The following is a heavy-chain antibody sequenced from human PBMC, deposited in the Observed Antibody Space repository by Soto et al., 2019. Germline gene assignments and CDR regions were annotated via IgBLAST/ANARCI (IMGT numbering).Heavy chain of an antibody. CDR1: GFTFSSYS. CDR2: ISSSSSYI. V-gene: IGHV3-21*01. J-gene: IGHJ4*02. CDR3: ARGGQSSSSCDY. D-gene: IGHD6-6*01. Sequence: PGGSLRLSCAASGFTFSSYSMNWVRQAPGKGLEWVSSISSSSSYIYYADSVKGRFTISRDNAKNSLYLQMNSLRAEDTAVYYCARGGQSSSSCDYWGQGTLVTVSS.